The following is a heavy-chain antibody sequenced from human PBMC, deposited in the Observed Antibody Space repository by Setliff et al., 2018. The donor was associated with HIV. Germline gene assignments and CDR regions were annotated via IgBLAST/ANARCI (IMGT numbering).Heavy chain of an antibody. D-gene: IGHD6-19*01. CDR1: GYSFTDYY. V-gene: IGHV1-2*06. J-gene: IGHJ6*03. Sequence: ASVKVSCKASGYSFTDYYIHWVRQAPGQGLEWMGRINPNNGGTNYVQRFRGRVTMTRDTSINTAYMALSSLRSDDTAVYYCARTIPLAGSDMDLWGKGTTVTVSS. CDR2: INPNNGGT. CDR3: ARTIPLAGSDMDL.